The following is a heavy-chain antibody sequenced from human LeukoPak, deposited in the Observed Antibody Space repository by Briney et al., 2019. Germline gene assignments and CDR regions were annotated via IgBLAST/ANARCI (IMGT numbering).Heavy chain of an antibody. J-gene: IGHJ5*02. Sequence: GGSLRLSCAASGFTFSSYSMNWVRQAPGKGLEWVSSISSSSAYIYYADSVKGQFTISRDNAKNSLYLQMNSLRAEDTAVYYCARVEEAAAFNPWGQGTLVTVSS. CDR2: ISSSSAYI. CDR1: GFTFSSYS. CDR3: ARVEEAAAFNP. D-gene: IGHD6-13*01. V-gene: IGHV3-21*01.